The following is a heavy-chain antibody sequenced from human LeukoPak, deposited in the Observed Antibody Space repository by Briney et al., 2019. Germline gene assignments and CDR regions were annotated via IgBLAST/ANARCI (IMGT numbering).Heavy chain of an antibody. CDR2: ISSDGNSK. D-gene: IGHD5-12*01. CDR1: GSSFSSYS. CDR3: VSPTADYPFLYYFDS. Sequence: GGSLRLSCAASGSSFSSYSIHWVRQAPGKGLEWVAVISSDGNSKNFALSVKGRFAISRDNSRNTLFLQMNNLRSEDTALYYCVSPTADYPFLYYFDSWGQGTLVTVSS. V-gene: IGHV3-30*09. J-gene: IGHJ4*02.